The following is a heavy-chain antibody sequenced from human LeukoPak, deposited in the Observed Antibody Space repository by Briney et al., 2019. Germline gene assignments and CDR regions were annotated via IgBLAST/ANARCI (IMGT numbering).Heavy chain of an antibody. J-gene: IGHJ4*02. D-gene: IGHD3-22*01. CDR1: GFTFSSYG. CDR2: IRYDGSNK. V-gene: IGHV3-30*02. CDR3: AKDLYYYDSSGYAPTCDY. Sequence: SGGSLRLSCAASGFTFSSYGMHWVRQAPGKGLEWVAFIRYDGSNKYYADSVKGRFTISRDNSKNTLYLQMNSLRAEDTAVYYCAKDLYYYDSSGYAPTCDYWGQGTLVTVSS.